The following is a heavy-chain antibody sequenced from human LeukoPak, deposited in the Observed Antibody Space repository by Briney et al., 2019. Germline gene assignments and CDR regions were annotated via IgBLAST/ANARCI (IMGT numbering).Heavy chain of an antibody. Sequence: GGSLRLSCAASGFTFSTYAMSWVRQAPGKGLEWVSAISGSGGKTYYADSVTGRFTISRDNSKNTLYLQMNSLRAEDTAVYYCATPKWDYYDSSGYYPFDYWGQGTLVTVSS. V-gene: IGHV3-23*01. CDR1: GFTFSTYA. CDR3: ATPKWDYYDSSGYYPFDY. J-gene: IGHJ4*02. D-gene: IGHD3-22*01. CDR2: ISGSGGKT.